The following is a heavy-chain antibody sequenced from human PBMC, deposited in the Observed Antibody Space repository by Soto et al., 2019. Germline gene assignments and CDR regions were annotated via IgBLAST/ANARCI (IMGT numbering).Heavy chain of an antibody. CDR3: ARSGTYYDILTGLVLDY. J-gene: IGHJ4*02. CDR1: GGSVSSGSYY. V-gene: IGHV4-61*01. D-gene: IGHD3-9*01. Sequence: SETLSLTCTVSGGSVSSGSYYWSWIRQPPGKGLEWIGYIYYSGSTNYNPSLKSRVTISVDTSKNQFSLKLSSVTAADTAVYYCARSGTYYDILTGLVLDYWGQGTLVTVSS. CDR2: IYYSGST.